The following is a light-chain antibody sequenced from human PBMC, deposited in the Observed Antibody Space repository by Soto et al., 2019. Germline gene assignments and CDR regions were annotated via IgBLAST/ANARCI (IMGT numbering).Light chain of an antibody. V-gene: IGKV1-9*01. CDR1: QGISSY. Sequence: DIQLTQSPSFLSASVGDRVTITCRASQGISSYLAWYQQNPGKPPKLLIYAASTLQSGVPSRFSGSGSGTEFTLTISSLQPEDFATYYCQQLNSYPLTFGPGTKVDIK. CDR2: AAS. J-gene: IGKJ3*01. CDR3: QQLNSYPLT.